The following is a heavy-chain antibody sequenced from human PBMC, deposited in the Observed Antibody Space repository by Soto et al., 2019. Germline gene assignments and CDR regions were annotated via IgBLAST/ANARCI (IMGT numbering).Heavy chain of an antibody. CDR2: IKSKSDGGTT. D-gene: IGHD2-15*01. Sequence: PAGSVRQSCAAGECVVSGGCRSWVRKAPGKGLDWVGRIKSKSDGGTTEYAAPVRGRFTISRDDSKNTLYLQMNSLKTEDTAVYYCTTDLWRIAVVVGSTGYFNPWVQGTPVTVSS. J-gene: IGHJ5*02. CDR1: ECVVSGGC. V-gene: IGHV3-15*01. CDR3: TTDLWRIAVVVGSTGYFNP.